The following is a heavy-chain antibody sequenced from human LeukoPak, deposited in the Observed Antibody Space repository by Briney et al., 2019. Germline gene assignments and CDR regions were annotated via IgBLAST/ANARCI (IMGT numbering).Heavy chain of an antibody. Sequence: GGSLRLSCAASGFTFSSYAMSWVRQAPGKGLEWVSFIYSDNTHYSDSVNGRFTISTDNTKNSLYLRMNSVRAEDASVYYCARRDGAYTHPYDYWGQGTLVTASS. CDR3: ARRDGAYTHPYDY. V-gene: IGHV3-66*01. CDR2: IYSDNT. D-gene: IGHD3-16*01. CDR1: GFTFSSYA. J-gene: IGHJ4*02.